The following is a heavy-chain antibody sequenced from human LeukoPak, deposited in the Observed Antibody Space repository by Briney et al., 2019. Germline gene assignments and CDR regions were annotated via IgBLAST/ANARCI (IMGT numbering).Heavy chain of an antibody. V-gene: IGHV3-7*03. CDR2: IKEDGSAR. D-gene: IGHD4-11*01. CDR3: ARVGYSNYDSWDVLNYGMDV. J-gene: IGHJ6*02. CDR1: GFSFSDYW. Sequence: PGGSLRLSCAASGFSFSDYWMSWVRQSPEKGLEWVANIKEDGSARYYVDSVKGRFTISRDNAKNSLYLQMNSLRAEDTALYHCARVGYSNYDSWDVLNYGMDVWGQGTTVIVSS.